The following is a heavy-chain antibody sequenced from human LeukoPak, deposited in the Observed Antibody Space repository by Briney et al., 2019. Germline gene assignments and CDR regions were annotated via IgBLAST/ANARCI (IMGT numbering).Heavy chain of an antibody. Sequence: PSETLSLTCAVYGGSFSGCYWSWIRQPPGKGLEWIGEINHSGSTNYNPSLKSRVTISVDTSKNQFSLKLSSVTAADTAVYYCAKARGFLEYYFDYWGQGTLVTVSS. CDR2: INHSGST. V-gene: IGHV4-34*01. D-gene: IGHD3-3*01. CDR3: AKARGFLEYYFDY. J-gene: IGHJ4*02. CDR1: GGSFSGCY.